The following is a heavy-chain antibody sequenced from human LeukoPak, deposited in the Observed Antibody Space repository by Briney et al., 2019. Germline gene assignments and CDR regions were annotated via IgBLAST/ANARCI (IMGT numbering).Heavy chain of an antibody. V-gene: IGHV4-34*01. CDR1: GGSFSGYY. CDR3: AREWYYYYYMDV. Sequence: SETLSLTCAVYGGSFSGYYWSWIRQPPGKGLERIGEINHSGSTNYNPSLKSRVTISVDTSKNQFSLKLSSVTAADTAVYYCAREWYYYYYMDVWGKGTTVTVSS. J-gene: IGHJ6*03. D-gene: IGHD2-8*01. CDR2: INHSGST.